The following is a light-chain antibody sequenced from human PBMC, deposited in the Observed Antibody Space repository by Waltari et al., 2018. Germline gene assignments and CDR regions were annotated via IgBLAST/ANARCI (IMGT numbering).Light chain of an antibody. CDR2: ELN. CDR3: GSYTVTNNLYV. Sequence: QSALTQPPSASGSPAPSVTISCTRPGRNVGFFNLVSWYQQRQGKAPKLLMFELNKRPSGVSSRFSGSKSANAASLTISGLQAEDEGDYYCGSYTVTNNLYVFGTGTKVTVL. J-gene: IGLJ1*01. V-gene: IGLV2-8*01. CDR1: GRNVGFFNL.